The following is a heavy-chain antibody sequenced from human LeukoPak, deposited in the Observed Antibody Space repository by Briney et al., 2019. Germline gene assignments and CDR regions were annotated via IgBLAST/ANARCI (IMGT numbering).Heavy chain of an antibody. J-gene: IGHJ4*02. CDR3: ARGQRLAAVVWFDY. Sequence: PSETLSLTCTVSGGSISSYYWSWIRQPAGKGLEWIGRIYTSGSTNCNPSLKSRVTMSVDTSKNQFSLKLSSVTAADTAVYYCARGQRLAAVVWFDYWGQGTLVTVSS. CDR1: GGSISSYY. CDR2: IYTSGST. V-gene: IGHV4-4*07. D-gene: IGHD2-8*02.